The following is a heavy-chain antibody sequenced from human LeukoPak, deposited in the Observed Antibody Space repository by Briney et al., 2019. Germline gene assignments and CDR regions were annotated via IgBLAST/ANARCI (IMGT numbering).Heavy chain of an antibody. V-gene: IGHV1-69*05. CDR2: IIPIFGTA. J-gene: IGHJ4*02. CDR3: ARVNFGDPPGSDFDY. D-gene: IGHD3-10*01. Sequence: SVKVSCKASGGTFSSYAISWVRQAPGQGLEWMGRIIPIFGTANYAQKFQGRVTITTDESTSTAYMELSSLRSEDTAVYYCARVNFGDPPGSDFDYWGQGTLVTVSS. CDR1: GGTFSSYA.